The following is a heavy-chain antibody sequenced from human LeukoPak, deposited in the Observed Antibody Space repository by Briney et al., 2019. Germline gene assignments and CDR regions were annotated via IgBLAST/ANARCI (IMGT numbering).Heavy chain of an antibody. Sequence: GGSLRLSCEASGFSLSISGMNWVRQAPGKGLEWVSYISSSSDLMSYADSVKGRFTISRDNAKNSLFLQMNSLRAEDTAVYYCARNAYGAQTPSDVWGQGTTVTVSS. CDR3: ARNAYGAQTPSDV. J-gene: IGHJ6*02. CDR1: GFSLSISG. D-gene: IGHD4-17*01. CDR2: ISSSSDLM. V-gene: IGHV3-48*01.